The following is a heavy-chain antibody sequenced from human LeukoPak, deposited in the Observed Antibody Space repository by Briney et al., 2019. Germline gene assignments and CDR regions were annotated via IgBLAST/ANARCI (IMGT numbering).Heavy chain of an antibody. CDR3: ARGRRGGWYAGYYYYYMDV. V-gene: IGHV4-34*01. CDR1: GGSFSGYY. CDR2: INHSGST. D-gene: IGHD6-19*01. J-gene: IGHJ6*03. Sequence: SETLSLTCAVYGGSFSGYYWSWIRQPPGKGLEWIGEINHSGSTNYNPSLKSRVTISVDTSKNQFSLKLSSVTAADTAVYYCARGRRGGWYAGYYYYYMDVWGKGTPVTVSS.